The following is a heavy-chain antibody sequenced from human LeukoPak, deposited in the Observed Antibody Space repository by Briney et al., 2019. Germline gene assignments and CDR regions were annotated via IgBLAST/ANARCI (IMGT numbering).Heavy chain of an antibody. V-gene: IGHV3-23*01. CDR3: ARRYQLLGNAFDY. Sequence: GGSLRLSCAASGFTFSSYAMSWVRQAPGKGLEWVSAISGSGGSTYYADSVKGRFTISRDNSKNTLYLQMNSLRAEDTAVYYCARRYQLLGNAFDYWGQGTLVTVSS. CDR1: GFTFSSYA. J-gene: IGHJ4*02. D-gene: IGHD2-2*01. CDR2: ISGSGGST.